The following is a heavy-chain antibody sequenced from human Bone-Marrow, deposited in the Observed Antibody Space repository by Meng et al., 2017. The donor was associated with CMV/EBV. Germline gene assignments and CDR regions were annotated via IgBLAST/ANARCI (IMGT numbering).Heavy chain of an antibody. CDR1: GFAFSTYW. V-gene: IGHV3-74*03. J-gene: IGHJ4*02. CDR3: GRDIVGHTVDY. CDR2: IDSDGTVT. D-gene: IGHD1-26*01. Sequence: GESLKISCAASGFAFSTYWMHWVRQAPGKGLVWVSRIDSDGTVTTYGDSVKGRFTVSRDNAQNTMYLQMSSLRAEDTAVYFCGRDIVGHTVDYWGQGTLVTVYS.